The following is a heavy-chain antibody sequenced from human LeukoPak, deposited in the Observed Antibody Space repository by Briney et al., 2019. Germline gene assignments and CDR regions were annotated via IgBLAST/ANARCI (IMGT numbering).Heavy chain of an antibody. D-gene: IGHD2-2*01. CDR3: AISRRRSCSSTSCPIDY. CDR2: ISGSGGST. CDR1: GFTFSSYA. Sequence: SGGSLRLSCAASGFTFSSYAMSWVRQAPGKGLEWVSAISGSGGSTYYAGSVKGRFTISRDNSKNTLYLQMNSLRAEDAAVYYCAISRRRSCSSTSCPIDYWGQGTLVTVSS. J-gene: IGHJ4*02. V-gene: IGHV3-23*01.